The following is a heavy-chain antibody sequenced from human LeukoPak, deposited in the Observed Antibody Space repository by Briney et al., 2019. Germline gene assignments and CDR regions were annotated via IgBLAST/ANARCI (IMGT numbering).Heavy chain of an antibody. V-gene: IGHV1-69*13. CDR3: ARGSCSSTSCYLSYYYYGMDV. CDR1: GGTFGSYA. D-gene: IGHD2-2*01. CDR2: IIPIFGTA. Sequence: SVKVSCKASGGTFGSYAISWVRQAPGQGLEWMGGIIPIFGTANYAQKFQGRVTITADESTSTAYMELSSLRSEDTAVYYCARGSCSSTSCYLSYYYYGMDVWGQGTTVTVSS. J-gene: IGHJ6*02.